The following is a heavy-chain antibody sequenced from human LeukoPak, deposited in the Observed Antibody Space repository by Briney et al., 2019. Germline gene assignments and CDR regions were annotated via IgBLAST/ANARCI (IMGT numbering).Heavy chain of an antibody. V-gene: IGHV5-51*01. CDR1: GYSFTYYW. D-gene: IGHD6-6*01. CDR3: ARRAYTSSYTAGY. Sequence: GESLKISCKGSGYSFTYYWIAWVRQMPGKGLEWMGIIYPGDSDTRYSPSFQGQVTISADKSISTAYLQWSSLKASDTAMYYCARRAYTSSYTAGYWGQGTLVTVSS. J-gene: IGHJ4*02. CDR2: IYPGDSDT.